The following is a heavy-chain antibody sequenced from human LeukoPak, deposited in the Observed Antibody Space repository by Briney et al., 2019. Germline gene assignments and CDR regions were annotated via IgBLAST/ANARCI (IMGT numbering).Heavy chain of an antibody. CDR3: AKGGSSSPRSTFDY. Sequence: GGSLRLSCAASGFTFSSYWMHWVRQAPGKGLVWVPHINGDGTTTNYADSVKGRFTISRDNAKNTVYLQMNSLRAEDTAVYYCAKGGSSSPRSTFDYWGQGTLLTVSS. CDR2: INGDGTTT. D-gene: IGHD6-13*01. J-gene: IGHJ4*02. CDR1: GFTFSSYW. V-gene: IGHV3-74*01.